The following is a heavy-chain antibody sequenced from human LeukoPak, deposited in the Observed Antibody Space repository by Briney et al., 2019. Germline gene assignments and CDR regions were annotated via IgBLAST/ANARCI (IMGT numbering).Heavy chain of an antibody. CDR3: ARIRGGNNYHFDY. CDR1: GYTFTNYG. D-gene: IGHD1-26*01. V-gene: IGHV1-2*02. Sequence: ASVKVSCKASGYTFTNYGISWVRQAPGEGLEWMGWINPNSGGTNYAQKFQGRVTMTRDTSTRTAYMELSRLRSDDTAVFYCARIRGGNNYHFDYWGQGTLVTVSS. CDR2: INPNSGGT. J-gene: IGHJ4*02.